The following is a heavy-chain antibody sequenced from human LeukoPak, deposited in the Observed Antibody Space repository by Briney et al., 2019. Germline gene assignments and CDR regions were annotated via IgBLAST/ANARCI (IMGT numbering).Heavy chain of an antibody. Sequence: SETLSLTCTVSGGSISSGDYYWSWIRQPPGKGLEWIGYIYYSGSTYYNPSLKSRVTISVDTSKNQFSLKLSSVTAADTAVYYCARAIFGVVRYYYMDVWGKGTTVTVSS. CDR3: ARAIFGVVRYYYMDV. D-gene: IGHD3-3*01. CDR2: IYYSGST. V-gene: IGHV4-30-4*08. J-gene: IGHJ6*03. CDR1: GGSISSGDYY.